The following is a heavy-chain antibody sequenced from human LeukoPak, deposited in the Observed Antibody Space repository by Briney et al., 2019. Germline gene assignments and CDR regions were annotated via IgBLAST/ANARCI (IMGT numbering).Heavy chain of an antibody. CDR1: RASITNYY. J-gene: IGHJ2*01. D-gene: IGHD4-11*01. CDR3: ARDDRFDYTNFWYFDL. CDR2: ISHSGGT. V-gene: IGHV4-59*01. Sequence: PSETLSLTCSVSRASITNYYWSWVRQPPGRGLEWIGYISHSGGTNYNPSLRSRVTISLDTSKNQFSLNLSSVTAADTAVYFCARDDRFDYTNFWYFDLWGRGTLVTVSS.